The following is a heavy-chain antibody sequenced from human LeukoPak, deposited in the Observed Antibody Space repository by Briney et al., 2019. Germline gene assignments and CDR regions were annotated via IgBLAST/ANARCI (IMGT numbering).Heavy chain of an antibody. Sequence: GGSLRLSCAASGFTFSSYAMSWVRQAPGKGLEWVSAISGSGGSTYYADSVKGRFTISRDNSKNTLYLQMNSLRAEDTAVYYCAKDRRFLEWLTGFDYWGQGTLVTVSS. CDR1: GFTFSSYA. CDR2: ISGSGGST. D-gene: IGHD3-3*01. CDR3: AKDRRFLEWLTGFDY. V-gene: IGHV3-23*01. J-gene: IGHJ4*02.